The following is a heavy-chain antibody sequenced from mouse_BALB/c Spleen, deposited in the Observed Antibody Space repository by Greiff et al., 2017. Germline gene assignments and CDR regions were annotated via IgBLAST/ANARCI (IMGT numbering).Heavy chain of an antibody. V-gene: IGHV2-9-2*01. Sequence: QVQLKESGPGLVAPSQSLSITCTVSGFSLTSYDISWIRQPPGKGLEWLGVIWTGGGTNYNSAFMSRLSISKDNSKSQVFLKMNSLQTDDTAIYYCVRDRGGSKDAMDYWGQGTSVTVSS. J-gene: IGHJ4*01. CDR1: GFSLTSYD. CDR2: IWTGGGT. CDR3: VRDRGGSKDAMDY. D-gene: IGHD1-1*02.